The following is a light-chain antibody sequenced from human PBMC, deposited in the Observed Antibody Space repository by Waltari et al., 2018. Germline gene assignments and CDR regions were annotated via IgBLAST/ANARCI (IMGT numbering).Light chain of an antibody. V-gene: IGKV3-20*01. CDR2: AVS. CDR3: QQYGSPPYT. Sequence: EIVLTQSPGTLSLSPGERATLSCGASQSVVSSYLAWFQQKPGQAPRLLIYAVSSRATGIPDRFSGSGSGTDFTLTINRLEPEDSAVYYCQQYGSPPYTFGQGTKVEL. CDR1: QSVVSSY. J-gene: IGKJ2*01.